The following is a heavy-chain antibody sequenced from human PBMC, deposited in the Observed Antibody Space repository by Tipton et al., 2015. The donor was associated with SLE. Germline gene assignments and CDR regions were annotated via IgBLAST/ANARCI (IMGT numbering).Heavy chain of an antibody. CDR3: TRASYSGYDYSFDY. Sequence: SLRLSCTASGFSFGDYALSWFRQAPGKRLEWVGFIRSKAYGGTTEYAASVKGRFTISRDDSKSIAYLQMTSPKTEDTAVYYCTRASYSGYDYSFDYWGQGTLVTVSS. CDR1: GFSFGDYA. J-gene: IGHJ4*02. CDR2: IRSKAYGGTT. D-gene: IGHD5-12*01. V-gene: IGHV3-49*03.